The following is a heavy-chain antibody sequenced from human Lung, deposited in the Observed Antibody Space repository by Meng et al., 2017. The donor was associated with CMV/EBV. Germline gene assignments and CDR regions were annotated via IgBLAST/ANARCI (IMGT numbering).Heavy chain of an antibody. V-gene: IGHV3-53*01. CDR2: IYSTGNT. CDR3: ARGVAAALFDY. D-gene: IGHD2-15*01. CDR1: GFTVSSDY. Sequence: GGSXRLXCAASGFTVSSDYMSWVRQAPGKGLEWVSVIYSTGNTYYADSVKGRFTISRDNSKNTLYLQMNSLRAEDTAVYYCARGVAAALFDYWGQGTVVTVSS. J-gene: IGHJ4*02.